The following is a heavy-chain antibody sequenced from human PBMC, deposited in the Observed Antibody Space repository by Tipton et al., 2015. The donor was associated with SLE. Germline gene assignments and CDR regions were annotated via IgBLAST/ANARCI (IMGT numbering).Heavy chain of an antibody. CDR1: GFTFSSYE. V-gene: IGHV3-48*03. D-gene: IGHD1-26*01. CDR2: ISSSGSTI. Sequence: SLRLSCAASGFTFSSYEMNWVRQAPGKGLEWVSYISSSGSTIYYADSVKGRFTISRDNSKNTLYLQMNSLRAEDTAVYYCARENLKGGSCLDYWGQGTLVTVSS. J-gene: IGHJ4*02. CDR3: ARENLKGGSCLDY.